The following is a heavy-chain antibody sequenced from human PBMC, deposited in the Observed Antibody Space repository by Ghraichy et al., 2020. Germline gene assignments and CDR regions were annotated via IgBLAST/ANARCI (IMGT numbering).Heavy chain of an antibody. Sequence: GGSLRLSCAASGFTFSSYAMHWVRQAPGKRLEWVAVISYDGSNKYYADSVKGRFTISRDNSKNTLYLQMNSLRAEDTAVYYCAREGRLRLGELSYGAFDIWGQGTMVTVSS. CDR1: GFTFSSYA. CDR3: AREGRLRLGELSYGAFDI. V-gene: IGHV3-30-3*01. J-gene: IGHJ3*02. D-gene: IGHD3-16*02. CDR2: ISYDGSNK.